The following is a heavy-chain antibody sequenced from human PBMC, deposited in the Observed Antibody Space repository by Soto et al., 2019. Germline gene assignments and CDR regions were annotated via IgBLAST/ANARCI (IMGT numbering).Heavy chain of an antibody. CDR3: ARDYPPDYYDSSGYYFGGWFDL. D-gene: IGHD3-22*01. J-gene: IGHJ5*02. CDR2: INPNSGGT. Sequence: ASVKVSCKASGYTFTGYYMHWVRQAPGQGLEWMGWINPNSGGTNYAQKFQGRVTMTGDTSISTAYMELSRLRFDDTAVYYCARDYPPDYYDSSGYYFGGWFDLWGQGTLVTVSS. CDR1: GYTFTGYY. V-gene: IGHV1-2*02.